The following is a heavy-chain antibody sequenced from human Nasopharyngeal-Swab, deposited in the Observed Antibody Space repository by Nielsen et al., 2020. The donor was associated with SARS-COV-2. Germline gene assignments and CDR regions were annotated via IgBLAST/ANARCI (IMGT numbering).Heavy chain of an antibody. V-gene: IGHV3-43*02. CDR1: GFTFDDYA. Sequence: ETLSLTCAASGFTFDDYAMHWVRQAPGKGLEWVSLISGDGGSTYYADSVKGRFTISRDNSKNSLYLQMNSLRTEDTALYYCAKDLGIAVARPLDYWGQGTLVTVSS. CDR2: ISGDGGST. D-gene: IGHD6-19*01. J-gene: IGHJ4*02. CDR3: AKDLGIAVARPLDY.